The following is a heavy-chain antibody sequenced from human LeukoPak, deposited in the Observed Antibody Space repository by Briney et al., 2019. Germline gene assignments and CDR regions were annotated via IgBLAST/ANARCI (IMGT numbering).Heavy chain of an antibody. CDR1: GFTFDDYA. Sequence: GGSLRLSCAASGFTFDDYAMHWVRQAPGKGLEWVPGISWNSGSIGYADSVKGRFTISRDNAKNSLYLQMNSLRAEDTALYYCAKDKGSSSSWYIDYWGQGTLVTVSS. J-gene: IGHJ4*02. CDR3: AKDKGSSSSWYIDY. V-gene: IGHV3-9*01. CDR2: ISWNSGSI. D-gene: IGHD6-13*01.